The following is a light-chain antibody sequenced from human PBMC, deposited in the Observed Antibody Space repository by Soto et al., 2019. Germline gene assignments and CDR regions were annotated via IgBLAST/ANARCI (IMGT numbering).Light chain of an antibody. J-gene: IGKJ4*01. CDR3: QTRSNWPLT. Sequence: EIVLTQSPATLSLSPGERATLSCRTSQSVGRNLAWYQQKAGQAPRLLMYDTSNRATGIPARFSGSGSGTDFTLTISTLEHEDFGVYYCQTRSNWPLTFGGGTKVEIK. CDR2: DTS. V-gene: IGKV3-11*01. CDR1: QSVGRN.